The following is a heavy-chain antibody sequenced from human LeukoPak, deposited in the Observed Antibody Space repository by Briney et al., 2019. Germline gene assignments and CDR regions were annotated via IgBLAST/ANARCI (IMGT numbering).Heavy chain of an antibody. CDR1: GFTFDDYG. CDR2: INWNGGSI. D-gene: IGHD2-15*01. V-gene: IGHV3-20*04. Sequence: PGGSLRLSCAASGFTFDDYGMSWVRQAPGKGLEWVSGINWNGGSIGYADSVKGRFTISRDNAKNSLYLQMNSLRAEDTALYYCARVGSISRWFDPWGQGTLVTVSS. CDR3: ARVGSISRWFDP. J-gene: IGHJ5*02.